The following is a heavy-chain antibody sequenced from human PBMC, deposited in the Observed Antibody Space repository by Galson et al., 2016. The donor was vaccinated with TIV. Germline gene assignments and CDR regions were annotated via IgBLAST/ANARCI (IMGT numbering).Heavy chain of an antibody. CDR2: ISGYNGNT. CDR3: ARDRMAILTGYECDY. CDR1: GYTFSNYG. D-gene: IGHD3-9*01. J-gene: IGHJ4*02. Sequence: SVKVSCKASGYTFSNYGVSWIRQAPGHGLEWMGWISGYNGNTNYAQKFQGRVTLTTDTSTGTAYMELRSLTPDDTAIYYCARDRMAILTGYECDYWGQGTLVTVSS. V-gene: IGHV1-18*01.